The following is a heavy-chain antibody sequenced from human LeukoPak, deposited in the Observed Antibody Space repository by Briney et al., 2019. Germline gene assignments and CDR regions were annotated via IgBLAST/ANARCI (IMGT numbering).Heavy chain of an antibody. Sequence: SETLSLTCTVSGGSISSYYWSWIRQPPEKGLEWIGYIYYSGSTNYNPPLKSRVTISVDTSKNQFSLKLSSVTAADTAVYYCASGIYDSSGYPFSDAFDIWGQGTMVTVSS. J-gene: IGHJ3*02. CDR3: ASGIYDSSGYPFSDAFDI. D-gene: IGHD3-22*01. CDR1: GGSISSYY. V-gene: IGHV4-59*08. CDR2: IYYSGST.